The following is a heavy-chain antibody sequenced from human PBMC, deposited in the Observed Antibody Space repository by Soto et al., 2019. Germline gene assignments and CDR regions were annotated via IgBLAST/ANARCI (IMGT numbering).Heavy chain of an antibody. CDR2: ISGSGAYT. Sequence: LRVPWAAVGCTCSGYAITWISQAPGKGLEWVSAISGSGAYTYYANSVKGRFTISRDNAKNSLYLQMNSLRAEDTAVYYCAREIVVARGASYFDYWGPGTLVTVSS. CDR1: GCTCSGYA. V-gene: IGHV3-23*01. CDR3: AREIVVARGASYFDY. D-gene: IGHD2-2*01. J-gene: IGHJ4*02.